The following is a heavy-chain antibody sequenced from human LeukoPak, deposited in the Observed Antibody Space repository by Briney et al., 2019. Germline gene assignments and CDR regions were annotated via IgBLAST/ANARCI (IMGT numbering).Heavy chain of an antibody. CDR2: IYYSGSGGST. Sequence: SETLSLTCTVSGGSISSSSYYWGWIRQPPGKGLEWIGSIYYSGSGGSTYYNPSLKSRVTISLDTPQNQFSLKLSSVTAADTAVYYCATYYDLDYWGQGTLVTVSS. CDR3: ATYYDLDY. D-gene: IGHD3-22*01. CDR1: GGSISSSSYY. J-gene: IGHJ4*02. V-gene: IGHV4-39*01.